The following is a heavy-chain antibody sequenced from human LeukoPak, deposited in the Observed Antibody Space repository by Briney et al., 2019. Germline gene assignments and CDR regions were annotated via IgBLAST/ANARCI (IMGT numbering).Heavy chain of an antibody. CDR1: GFTFSNYA. CDR3: AKLQRIAAAGEDWFDP. CDR2: ISASGGGT. V-gene: IGHV3-23*01. Sequence: GGSQRLSCAASGFTFSNYAMSWVRQAPGQGLEWVSGISASGGGTYYADSVKGRFTISRDNSKNTLYLQMNSLRAEDTAVYYCAKLQRIAAAGEDWFDPWGQGTLVTVSS. J-gene: IGHJ5*02. D-gene: IGHD6-13*01.